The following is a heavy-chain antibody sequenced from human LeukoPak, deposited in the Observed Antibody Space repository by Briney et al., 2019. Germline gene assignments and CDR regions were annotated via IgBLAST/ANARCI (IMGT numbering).Heavy chain of an antibody. V-gene: IGHV4-61*02. CDR2: IYTSGST. Sequence: SQTLSLTCTVSGGSTSSGSYYWSWIRQPAGKGLEWIGRIYTSGSTNYNPSLKSRVTISVDTSKNQFSLKLSSVTAADTAVYYCARALGYCSSTSCLYYFDYWGQGTLVTVSS. D-gene: IGHD2-2*01. CDR3: ARALGYCSSTSCLYYFDY. CDR1: GGSTSSGSYY. J-gene: IGHJ4*02.